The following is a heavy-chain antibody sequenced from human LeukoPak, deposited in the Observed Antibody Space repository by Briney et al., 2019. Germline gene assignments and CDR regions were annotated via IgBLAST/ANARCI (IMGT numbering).Heavy chain of an antibody. Sequence: GGSLRLSCAASGCTFSSYGMHWVRQAPGKGLEWVAFIRYHGGNKYYADSVKGRFTISRDNSKNTLYLQMNSLRAEDTAVYYCATGNQGIQLWSNYFDYWGQGTLVTVSS. V-gene: IGHV3-30*02. CDR3: ATGNQGIQLWSNYFDY. D-gene: IGHD5-18*01. CDR1: GCTFSSYG. CDR2: IRYHGGNK. J-gene: IGHJ4*02.